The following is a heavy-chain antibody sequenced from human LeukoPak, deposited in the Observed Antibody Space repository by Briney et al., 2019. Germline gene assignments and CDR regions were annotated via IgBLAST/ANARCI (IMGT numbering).Heavy chain of an antibody. Sequence: ASVKVSCKASGGTFSSYAISWVRQAPGQELEWMGGIIPILGTANYAQKFQGRVTITADESTSTAYMELSSLRSEDTAVYYCARVPVDTAMVDWGQGTLVTVSS. CDR1: GGTFSSYA. V-gene: IGHV1-69*01. CDR2: IIPILGTA. CDR3: ARVPVDTAMVD. J-gene: IGHJ4*02. D-gene: IGHD5-18*01.